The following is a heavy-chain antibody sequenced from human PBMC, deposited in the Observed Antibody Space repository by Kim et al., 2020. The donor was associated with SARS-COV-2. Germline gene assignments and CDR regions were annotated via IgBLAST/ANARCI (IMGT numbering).Heavy chain of an antibody. D-gene: IGHD6-6*01. J-gene: IGHJ3*02. V-gene: IGHV3-9*01. CDR2: LSWNSCVI. CDR3: AKDLVSSSFRAFHI. Sequence: GGSLRLSCAASGFTFGDFAMHWVRQVPGKGLEWVSGLSWNSCVIGYADSVKGRFTISRHKAENSLYLQMNSLRAEDTAFYYCAKDLVSSSFRAFHIWGQGTMVTVYS. CDR1: GFTFGDFA.